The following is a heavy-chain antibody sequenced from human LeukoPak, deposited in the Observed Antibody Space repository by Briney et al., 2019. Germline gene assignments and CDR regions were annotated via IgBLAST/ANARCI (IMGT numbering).Heavy chain of an antibody. CDR1: GGTFSSYA. V-gene: IGHV1-69*01. D-gene: IGHD5-12*01. CDR2: IIPIFGTA. J-gene: IGHJ4*02. CDR3: ARAPGYSGYDYVGYFDY. Sequence: GASVKVSCKASGGTFSSYAISWVRQAPGQGLEWVGGIIPIFGTANYAQKFQGRVTITADESTSTAYMELSSLRSEDTAVYYCARAPGYSGYDYVGYFDYWGQGTLVTVSS.